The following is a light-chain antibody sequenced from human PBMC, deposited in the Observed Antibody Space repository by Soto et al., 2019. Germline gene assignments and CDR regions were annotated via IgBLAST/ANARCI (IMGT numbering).Light chain of an antibody. Sequence: QSALTQPASVSGSPGQSITISCTGTSSDVGGFNYVSWYQQHPGKAPKLMIYDVTNRPSGVSYRFPGSKSGNTASLTISGLRAEDEPDYFCNSYTGSSTYVFGTGTKLAVL. V-gene: IGLV2-14*03. CDR1: SSDVGGFNY. J-gene: IGLJ1*01. CDR2: DVT. CDR3: NSYTGSSTYV.